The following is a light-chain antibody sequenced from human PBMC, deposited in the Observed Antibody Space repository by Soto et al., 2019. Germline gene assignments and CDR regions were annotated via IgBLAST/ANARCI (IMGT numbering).Light chain of an antibody. J-gene: IGLJ3*02. V-gene: IGLV7-46*01. CDR1: TGAVTSGHY. CDR2: DTT. Sequence: QAVVTQEPSLTVSPGGPVTLTCGSSTGAVTSGHYPYWFQQKPGQAPRTLIYDTTRKHSWTPARFSGSLVGGKAALTLSGEQPEDEAEYYCFLSYSGARWVFGGGPKLTVL. CDR3: FLSYSGARWV.